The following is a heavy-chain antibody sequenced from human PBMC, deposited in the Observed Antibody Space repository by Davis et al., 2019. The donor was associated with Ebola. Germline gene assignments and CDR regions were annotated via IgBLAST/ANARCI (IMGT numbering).Heavy chain of an antibody. CDR2: IKSKTDGGTT. J-gene: IGHJ6*02. CDR1: GFTFSNAW. V-gene: IGHV3-15*07. CDR3: TTRYPYYYYGMDV. D-gene: IGHD1-26*01. Sequence: PGGSLRLSFAASGFTFSNAWMNWVRQAPGKGLEWVGRIKSKTDGGTTDYAAPVKGRFTISRDDSKNTLYLQMNSLKTEDTAVYYCTTRYPYYYYGMDVWGQGTTVTVSS.